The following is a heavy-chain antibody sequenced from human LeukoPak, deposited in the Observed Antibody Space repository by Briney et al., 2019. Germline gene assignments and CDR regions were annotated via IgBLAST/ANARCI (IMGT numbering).Heavy chain of an antibody. Sequence: GGSLRLSCAASGFTFSSYAMSWVRQAPGKGLEWGSALSGSGGSTYYANSVKGRFTISRDNSKNTLYLQMHSLRAEDTAVYYCAKVPIGYCSSTSCYPYFDYWGQGTLVTVSS. CDR3: AKVPIGYCSSTSCYPYFDY. CDR2: LSGSGGST. D-gene: IGHD2-2*01. CDR1: GFTFSSYA. J-gene: IGHJ4*02. V-gene: IGHV3-23*01.